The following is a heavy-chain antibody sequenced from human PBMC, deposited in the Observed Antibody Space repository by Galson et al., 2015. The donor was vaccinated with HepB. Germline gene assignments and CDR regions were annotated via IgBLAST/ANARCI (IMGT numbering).Heavy chain of an antibody. CDR2: IYPGDSDT. J-gene: IGHJ4*02. Sequence: QSGAEVKKPGESLKISCKGSGYSFTSYWIGWVRQMPGKGLEWMGIIYPGDSDTRYSPSFQGQVTISADKSISTAYLQWSSLKASDTAMYYCARLPMVRGVTIGNYFDYWGQGTLVTVSS. CDR1: GYSFTSYW. V-gene: IGHV5-51*03. D-gene: IGHD3-10*01. CDR3: ARLPMVRGVTIGNYFDY.